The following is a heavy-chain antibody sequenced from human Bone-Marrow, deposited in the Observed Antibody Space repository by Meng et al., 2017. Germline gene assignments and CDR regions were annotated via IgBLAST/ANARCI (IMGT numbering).Heavy chain of an antibody. CDR1: GYTFNSNY. V-gene: IGHV1-46*02. CDR3: ARVWAVSESTNWFDP. CDR2: INPSGGST. J-gene: IGHJ5*02. D-gene: IGHD1-26*01. Sequence: QVQLVQSGAEVKKPGASLKVSCKASGYTFNSNYKHWVRQAPGQGLEWMGIINPSGGSTSYAQKFQGRVTMTRDTSTSTVYMELSSLRSEDTAVYYCARVWAVSESTNWFDPWGQGTLVTVSS.